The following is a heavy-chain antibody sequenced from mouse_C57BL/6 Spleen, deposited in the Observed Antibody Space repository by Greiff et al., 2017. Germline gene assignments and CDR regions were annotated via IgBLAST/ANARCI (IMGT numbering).Heavy chain of an antibody. CDR2: INPSRGYT. CDR1: GYTFTSYT. V-gene: IGHV1-4*01. J-gene: IGHJ1*03. Sequence: VQLVESGAELARPGASVKMSCKASGYTFTSYTMHWVKQRPGQGLEWIGYINPSRGYTKYIQKFKDKATLTADKSSSTAYMQLSSLTSEDSAVYYCAKYFDVWGTGTTVTVSS. CDR3: AKYFDV.